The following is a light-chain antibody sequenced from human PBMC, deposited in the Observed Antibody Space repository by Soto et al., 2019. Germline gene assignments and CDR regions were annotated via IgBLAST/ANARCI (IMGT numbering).Light chain of an antibody. CDR1: QSISSW. CDR2: DAS. CDR3: QQYNSYPWT. V-gene: IGKV1-5*01. J-gene: IGKJ1*01. Sequence: DIKMTKSRSTLSTSACDRGPLTCRASQSISSWLAWYQQKPGKAPKLLIYDASSLESGVPSRFSGSGSGTEFTLTISSLQPDDFATYYCQQYNSYPWTCGQGTKVDIK.